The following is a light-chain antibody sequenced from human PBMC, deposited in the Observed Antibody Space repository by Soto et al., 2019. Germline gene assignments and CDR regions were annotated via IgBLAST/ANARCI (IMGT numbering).Light chain of an antibody. J-gene: IGKJ5*01. Sequence: DIVLTQSPATLSLSPGERATLSCSASQDISNYLAWYQHQPGQAPRLLIYDASYRATGIPARFSGSGSGTDFTLTISSLEHEDFATHFCQQCDNWHPDSFGQGTRLEIK. CDR2: DAS. CDR1: QDISNY. V-gene: IGKV3-11*01. CDR3: QQCDNWHPDS.